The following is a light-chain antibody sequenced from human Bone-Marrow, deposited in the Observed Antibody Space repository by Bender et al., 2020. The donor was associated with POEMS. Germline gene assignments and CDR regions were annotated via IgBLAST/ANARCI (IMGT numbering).Light chain of an antibody. V-gene: IGLV1-47*01. CDR2: KNK. J-gene: IGLJ3*02. Sequence: QSVLTQSPSASGTPGQRVTISCSGSRSNIGYHYVHWYQQLPGTAPKLLINKNKERPSGVSDRFSGSKSGTSASLAISGLRSEDEAEYYCAAWDDTLGGHAVFGGGTKLTVV. CDR1: RSNIGYHY. CDR3: AAWDDTLGGHAV.